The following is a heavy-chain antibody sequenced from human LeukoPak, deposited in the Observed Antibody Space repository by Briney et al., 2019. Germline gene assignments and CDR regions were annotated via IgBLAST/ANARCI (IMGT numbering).Heavy chain of an antibody. V-gene: IGHV4-34*01. CDR2: INHSGST. CDR1: GGSFSGYY. Sequence: PSETLSLTCAVYGGSFSGYYWSWIRQPPGKGLEWIGEINHSGSTNYNPSLKSRVTISVDTSKNQFSLKLSSVTAADTAVYYCARGSSYYYGSGSYLGRAAPLKHDYWGQGTLVTVSS. J-gene: IGHJ4*02. CDR3: ARGSSYYYGSGSYLGRAAPLKHDY. D-gene: IGHD3-10*01.